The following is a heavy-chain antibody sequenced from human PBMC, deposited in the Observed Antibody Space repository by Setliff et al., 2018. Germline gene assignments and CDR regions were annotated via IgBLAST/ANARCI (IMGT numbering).Heavy chain of an antibody. CDR2: IKQDGSDK. Sequence: PGGSLRLSCAASGFIFSTYWMSWVRQAPGKGLEWVANIKQDGSDKYYVDSVKGRFTISRDNAKNSLYLQMNSLRAEDTAVYYCARERVGRYYYYHMDVWGKGTTVTVSS. J-gene: IGHJ6*03. V-gene: IGHV3-7*01. CDR3: ARERVGRYYYYHMDV. D-gene: IGHD1-26*01. CDR1: GFIFSTYW.